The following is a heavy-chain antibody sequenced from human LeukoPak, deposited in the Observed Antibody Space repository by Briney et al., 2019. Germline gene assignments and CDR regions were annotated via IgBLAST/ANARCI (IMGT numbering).Heavy chain of an antibody. CDR3: ARCPENWFDP. V-gene: IGHV4-39*01. Sequence: SETLSLTCTVSGGSISSSSYYWGWIRQPPGKGLEWIGSIYYSGSTYYNPSLKSRVTISVDTSKNQFSLKLSSVTAADTAVYYCARCPENWFDPWGQGTLVTVSS. J-gene: IGHJ5*02. CDR1: GGSISSSSYY. CDR2: IYYSGST. D-gene: IGHD1-14*01.